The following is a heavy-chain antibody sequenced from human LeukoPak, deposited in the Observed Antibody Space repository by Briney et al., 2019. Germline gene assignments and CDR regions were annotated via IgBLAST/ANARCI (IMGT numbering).Heavy chain of an antibody. CDR3: AKQLGYCSDGSCYFPY. D-gene: IGHD2-15*01. Sequence: GGSLRLSCAASGVTFSNYAMSWVRQAPGKGLEWVSVISNNGGYTYYADSVQGRFTISRDNSKSTLCLQMNSLRAEDTAVYYCAKQLGYCSDGSCYFPYWGQGTLVTVSS. CDR1: GVTFSNYA. V-gene: IGHV3-23*01. CDR2: ISNNGGYT. J-gene: IGHJ4*02.